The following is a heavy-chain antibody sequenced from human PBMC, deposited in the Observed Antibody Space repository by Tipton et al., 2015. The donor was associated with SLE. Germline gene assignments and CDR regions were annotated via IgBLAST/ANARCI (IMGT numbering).Heavy chain of an antibody. V-gene: IGHV4-59*08. CDR1: DNSFSTYY. Sequence: TLSLTCTVSDNSFSTYYWSWIRQPPGGGLEWFGYIYYSGSTNYNPSLKSRVTISVDTSKNQFSLKLSSVNAADTAVYYCARQGVGAITGYYFDSWGQGTLVIVSS. CDR3: ARQGVGAITGYYFDS. CDR2: IYYSGST. J-gene: IGHJ4*02. D-gene: IGHD1-26*01.